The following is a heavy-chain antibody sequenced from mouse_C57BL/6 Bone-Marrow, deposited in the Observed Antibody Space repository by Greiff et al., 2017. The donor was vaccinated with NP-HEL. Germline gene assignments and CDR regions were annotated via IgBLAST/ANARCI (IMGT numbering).Heavy chain of an antibody. Sequence: EVQLQQSVAELVRPGASVKLSCTASGFNIKNTYMHWVKQRPEQGLEWIGRIDPANGTTKYATKFQGKATINADTSSNTAYLPLSSLTSEDTSIYYFAPDPLYYYGNSGGDWGQGTLVTVSA. D-gene: IGHD1-1*01. V-gene: IGHV14-3*01. CDR2: IDPANGTT. CDR1: GFNIKNTY. J-gene: IGHJ3*01. CDR3: APDPLYYYGNSGGD.